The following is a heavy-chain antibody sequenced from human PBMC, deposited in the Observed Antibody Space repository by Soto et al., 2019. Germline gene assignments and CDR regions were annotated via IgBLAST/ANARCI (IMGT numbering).Heavy chain of an antibody. CDR3: AKDLAGLRFLEWSTDY. CDR1: GFTFSSYA. D-gene: IGHD3-3*01. V-gene: IGHV3-23*01. Sequence: GGSLRLSCAASGFTFSSYAMSWVRQAPGKGLEWVSAISGSGGSTYYADSVKGRFTISRDNSKNTLYLQMSSLRAEDTAVYYCAKDLAGLRFLEWSTDYWGQGTLVTVSS. J-gene: IGHJ4*02. CDR2: ISGSGGST.